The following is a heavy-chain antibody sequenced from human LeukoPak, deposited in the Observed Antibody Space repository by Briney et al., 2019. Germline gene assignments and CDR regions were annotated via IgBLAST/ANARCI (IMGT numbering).Heavy chain of an antibody. V-gene: IGHV4-59*01. CDR3: ARGPGYSSGWYWGNWFDP. CDR1: GGSISGYY. D-gene: IGHD6-19*01. Sequence: SETLSLTCTVSGGSISGYYWSWIRQPPGKGLEWIGYIYYSGSTNYNPSLKSRVTISVDTSKNQFSLKLSSVTAADTAVYYCARGPGYSSGWYWGNWFDPWGQGTLVTVSS. CDR2: IYYSGST. J-gene: IGHJ5*02.